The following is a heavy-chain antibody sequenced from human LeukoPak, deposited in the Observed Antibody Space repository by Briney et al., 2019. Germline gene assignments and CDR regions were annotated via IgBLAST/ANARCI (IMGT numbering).Heavy chain of an antibody. CDR2: ISGSGGST. D-gene: IGHD2-21*02. Sequence: GGSLRLSCAASGFTFSSYAMSWVRQAPGKGLEWVSAISGSGGSTYYADSVKGRFTISRDNSKNTLYLQMNSLRAEDTAVYYCAKDKEYCGGDCYPDAFDIWGQGTMVTVSS. J-gene: IGHJ3*02. CDR3: AKDKEYCGGDCYPDAFDI. CDR1: GFTFSSYA. V-gene: IGHV3-23*01.